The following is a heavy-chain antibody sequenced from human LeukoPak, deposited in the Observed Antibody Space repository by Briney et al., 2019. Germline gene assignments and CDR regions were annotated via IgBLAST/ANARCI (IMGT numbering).Heavy chain of an antibody. Sequence: GGSLRLSCAASGFTFSNYWMSWVRQAPGKGLKWVANIKEDGSEKYYADSVKGRFTISRDNAKNSLNLQTNSLRAEDTAVYYCAREGLWVGLDSGKTRQAYWESWGQGTMVTVSS. D-gene: IGHD2-21*01. CDR1: GFTFSNYW. CDR2: IKEDGSEK. CDR3: AREGLWVGLDSGKTRQAYWES. J-gene: IGHJ3*01. V-gene: IGHV3-7*04.